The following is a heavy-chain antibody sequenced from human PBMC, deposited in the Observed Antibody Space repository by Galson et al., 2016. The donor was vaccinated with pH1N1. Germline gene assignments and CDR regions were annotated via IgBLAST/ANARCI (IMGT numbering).Heavy chain of an antibody. CDR2: IYWDDAR. CDR1: GFSLSTTGVG. V-gene: IGHV2-5*02. D-gene: IGHD2-21*01. Sequence: PALLKPTQTLTLSCTFSGFSLSTTGVGVGWSRQPPGKALEWLALIYWDDARRFSPTLKSRLTIPKHPTKKQVVLRMTNMDPVDTATYYCAHSDSYYGLDVRGQGTTVTVSS. CDR3: AHSDSYYGLDV. J-gene: IGHJ6*02.